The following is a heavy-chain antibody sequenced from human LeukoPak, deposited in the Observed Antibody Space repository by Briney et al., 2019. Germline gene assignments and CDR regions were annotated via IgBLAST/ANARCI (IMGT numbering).Heavy chain of an antibody. J-gene: IGHJ4*02. D-gene: IGHD3-16*02. V-gene: IGHV3-23*01. CDR1: GFTFSSYA. CDR2: ISGSGGST. Sequence: PGGSLRLSCAASGFTFSSYAMSWVRQAPGKGLEWVSAISGSGGSTYYADSVKGRFTISRDNSKNTLYLQMNSLRAEDTAVYYCAKSSGIMITFGGVIVDDYWGQGTLVTVSS. CDR3: AKSSGIMITFGGVIVDDY.